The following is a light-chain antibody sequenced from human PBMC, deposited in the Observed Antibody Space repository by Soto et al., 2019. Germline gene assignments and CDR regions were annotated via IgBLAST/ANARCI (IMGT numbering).Light chain of an antibody. J-gene: IGLJ1*01. CDR3: SSFISSTTLALCV. CDR1: SSDVGGYNS. Sequence: QSALTQPASVSGSPGQSITISRTGTSSDVGGYNSVSWYQQHPGKAPKLMIYGVSNRPSGISNRFSGSKSGNTASLTISGLQTEDEADYYCSSFISSTTLALCVFGTGTKLTVL. CDR2: GVS. V-gene: IGLV2-14*03.